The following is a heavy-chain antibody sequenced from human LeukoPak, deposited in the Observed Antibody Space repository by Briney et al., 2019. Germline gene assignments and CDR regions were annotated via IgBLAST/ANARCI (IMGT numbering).Heavy chain of an antibody. CDR2: IYSDNT. CDR3: ASVGYYYDSSGYYDY. V-gene: IGHV3-66*03. J-gene: IGHJ4*02. CDR1: GFTVSSNS. Sequence: GGSLRLSCTVSGFTVSSNSMSWVRQAPGKGLEWVSFIYSDNTHYSDSVKGRFTISRDNSKNTLYLQMNSLRAEDTAVYYCASVGYYYDSSGYYDYWGQGTLVTVSS. D-gene: IGHD3-22*01.